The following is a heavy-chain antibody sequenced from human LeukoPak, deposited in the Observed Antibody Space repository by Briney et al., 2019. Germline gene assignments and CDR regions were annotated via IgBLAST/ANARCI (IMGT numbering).Heavy chain of an antibody. CDR2: IKGSGGST. J-gene: IGHJ4*02. CDR1: GFPFISYA. CDR3: ANSQYQLLGGFGYGYFDY. Sequence: GSLDLSCAAPGFPFISYAMSGVRQAPGKGLEWVSAIKGSGGSTYYADSGKGRFTISRDNSKNTLYLQMNRLRAEDTAVYYCANSQYQLLGGFGYGYFDYWGQGTLVTVSS. V-gene: IGHV3-23*01. D-gene: IGHD2-2*01.